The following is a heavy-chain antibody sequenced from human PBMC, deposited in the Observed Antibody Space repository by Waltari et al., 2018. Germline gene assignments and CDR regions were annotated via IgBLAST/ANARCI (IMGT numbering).Heavy chain of an antibody. CDR1: GGTFSSYT. Sequence: QVQLVQSGAEVKKPGSSVKVSCKASGGTFSSYTISWVRQAPGQGLEWMGRIIPILGIANYAQKFQGRGTITADKSTSTAYMELSSLRSEDTAVYYCARDHFRGFGELLSWGQGTLVTVSS. J-gene: IGHJ5*02. CDR2: IIPILGIA. D-gene: IGHD3-10*01. CDR3: ARDHFRGFGELLS. V-gene: IGHV1-69*08.